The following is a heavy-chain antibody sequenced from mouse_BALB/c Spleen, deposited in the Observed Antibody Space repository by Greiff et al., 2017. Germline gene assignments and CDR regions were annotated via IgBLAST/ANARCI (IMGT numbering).Heavy chain of an antibody. V-gene: IGHV5-17*02. J-gene: IGHJ1*01. CDR3: ARDYYGSSQYWYFDV. Sequence: EVMLVESGGGLVQPGGSRKLSCAASGFTFSSFGMHWVRQAPEKGLEWVAYISSGSSTIYYADTVKGRFTISRDNPKNTLFLQMTSLRSEDTAMYYCARDYYGSSQYWYFDVWGAGTTVTVSS. D-gene: IGHD1-1*01. CDR1: GFTFSSFG. CDR2: ISSGSSTI.